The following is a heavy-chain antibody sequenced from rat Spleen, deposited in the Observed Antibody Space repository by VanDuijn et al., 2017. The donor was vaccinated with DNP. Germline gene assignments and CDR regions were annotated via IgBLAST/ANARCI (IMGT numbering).Heavy chain of an antibody. CDR1: GLTFSNYG. CDR2: ISPSGRST. Sequence: EVQLVESGGGLVQPGRSLKLSCAVSGLTFSNYGMHWIRQAPTKGLEWVASISPSGRSTYYRDSGKGRFTISRDNAQNTLYLQVDSLRSEDTATYYCATHLHTYLGSYFDYWGQGVMVTVSS. D-gene: IGHD2-1*01. CDR3: ATHLHTYLGSYFDY. V-gene: IGHV5-19*01. J-gene: IGHJ2*01.